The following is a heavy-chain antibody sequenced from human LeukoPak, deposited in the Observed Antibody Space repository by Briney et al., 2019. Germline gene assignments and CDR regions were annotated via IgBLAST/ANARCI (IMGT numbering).Heavy chain of an antibody. D-gene: IGHD1-14*01. CDR1: GYTFTSYG. CDR3: ARIVPGLYYFDY. J-gene: IGHJ4*02. V-gene: IGHV1-18*01. Sequence: ASVKVSCKASGYTFTSYGISWVRQAPGQGLEWMGWISAYNGNTNYAQKLQGRVTMTTDTSASIAYMELRSLRSDDTAVYYCARIVPGLYYFDYWGQGTLVTVSS. CDR2: ISAYNGNT.